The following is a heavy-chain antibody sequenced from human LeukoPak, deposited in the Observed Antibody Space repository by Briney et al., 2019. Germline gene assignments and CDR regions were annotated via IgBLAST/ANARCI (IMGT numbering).Heavy chain of an antibody. V-gene: IGHV3-30*18. J-gene: IGHJ4*02. CDR3: AKTSSSWPYYFDY. D-gene: IGHD6-13*01. CDR1: GFTFSSYS. CDR2: ISYDGSNK. Sequence: GGSLRLSCAASGFTFSSYSMNWVRQAPGKGLEWVAVISYDGSNKYYADSVKGRFTISRDNSKNTLYLQMNSLRAEDTAVYYCAKTSSSWPYYFDYWGQGTLVTVSS.